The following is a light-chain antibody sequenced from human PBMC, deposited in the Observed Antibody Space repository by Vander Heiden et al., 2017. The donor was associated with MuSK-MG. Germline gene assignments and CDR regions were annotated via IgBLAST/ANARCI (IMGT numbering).Light chain of an antibody. J-gene: IGLJ2*01. Sequence: STELPQPHSVSVSPGPTATITCSGDKLGDKHVCWYQQKSGHSPVLLIYQDKKRPAAIPERCSGSNSGNTATLTVSGTQTMDDADYYCQAGDSSSVVFGGGTKLTVL. V-gene: IGLV3-1*01. CDR2: QDK. CDR1: KLGDKH. CDR3: QAGDSSSVV.